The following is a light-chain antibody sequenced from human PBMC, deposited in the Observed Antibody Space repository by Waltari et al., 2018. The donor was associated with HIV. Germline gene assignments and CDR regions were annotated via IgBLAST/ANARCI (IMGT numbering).Light chain of an antibody. Sequence: QPVLTQPPSASASLGASVTLTCTLSSGYSNYKVDWYQQRPGKGPRFVMRGGTGGIVGSKGEGIHGRFSVLGAGLKRYLTIKNIQEEDESDYHCGADHGSGSNFVWVFGGGTKLTVL. CDR1: SGYSNYK. J-gene: IGLJ3*02. CDR3: GADHGSGSNFVWV. CDR2: GGTGGIVG. V-gene: IGLV9-49*01.